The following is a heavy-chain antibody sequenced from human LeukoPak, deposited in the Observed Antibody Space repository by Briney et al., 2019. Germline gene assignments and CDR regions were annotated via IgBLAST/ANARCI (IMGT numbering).Heavy chain of an antibody. CDR3: ARGRVGEWELLSHDAFDI. CDR2: IYHSGST. CDR1: GGSISSGGYS. V-gene: IGHV4-30-2*01. Sequence: SETLSLTCAVSGGSISSGGYSWSWIRQPPGKGLEWIGYIYHSGSTYYNPSLKSRVTISVDRSKNQFSLKLSSVTAADTAVYYCARGRVGEWELLSHDAFDIWGQGTMVTVSS. J-gene: IGHJ3*02. D-gene: IGHD1-26*01.